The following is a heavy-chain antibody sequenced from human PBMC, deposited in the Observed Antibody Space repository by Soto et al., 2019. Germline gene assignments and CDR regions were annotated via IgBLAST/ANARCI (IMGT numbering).Heavy chain of an antibody. J-gene: IGHJ6*02. Sequence: SETLSLTCAVYGGSFSGYYWSWIRQPPGKGLEWIGEINHSGSTNYNPSLKSRVTISVDTSKNQFSLKLSSVTAADTAVYYCARIWYYYYGMDVWGQGTTVTVSS. V-gene: IGHV4-34*01. CDR3: ARIWYYYYGMDV. CDR1: GGSFSGYY. D-gene: IGHD3-10*01. CDR2: INHSGST.